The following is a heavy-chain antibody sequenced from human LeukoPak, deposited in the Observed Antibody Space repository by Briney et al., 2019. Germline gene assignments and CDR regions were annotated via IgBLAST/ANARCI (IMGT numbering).Heavy chain of an antibody. V-gene: IGHV3-15*01. CDR1: GFTFSNAW. CDR3: TTGRRAITYFDY. Sequence: PGGSLRLSCAASGFTFSNAWMSWVRQAPGKGRDWVVRIKSKTDGGTTDYAAPVKGRFTSSSDDSKNTLDLQMNSLTPEDTAVYYCTTGRRAITYFDYWGQGTLVTVSS. J-gene: IGHJ4*02. CDR2: IKSKTDGGTT. D-gene: IGHD1-20*01.